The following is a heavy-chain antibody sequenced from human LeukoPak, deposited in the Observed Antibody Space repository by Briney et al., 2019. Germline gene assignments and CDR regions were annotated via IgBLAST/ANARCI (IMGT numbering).Heavy chain of an antibody. D-gene: IGHD3-16*01. CDR1: GFTFSSYS. Sequence: GGSLRLSCAASGFTFSSYSMNWIRQAPGKGLEWVSYISSGSSTTYYADSVKGRFTISRDNAKNSLYLQMNSLRAEDTAVYYCARDPLGEFYNYFDYWGQGTLVTVSS. J-gene: IGHJ4*02. CDR2: ISSGSSTT. V-gene: IGHV3-48*01. CDR3: ARDPLGEFYNYFDY.